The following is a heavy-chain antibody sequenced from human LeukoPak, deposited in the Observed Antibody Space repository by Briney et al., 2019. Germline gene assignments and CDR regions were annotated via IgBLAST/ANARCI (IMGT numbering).Heavy chain of an antibody. V-gene: IGHV3-7*03. Sequence: GGSLRLSCAASGFTFSSYWMSWVRQAPGKGLEWVANIKQDGSEKYYVDSVKGRFTISRDNAKNSLYLQMNSLRAEDTAVYYCARDMYYDILTGYYYYYGMDVWGKGTTVTVSS. J-gene: IGHJ6*04. CDR2: IKQDGSEK. CDR1: GFTFSSYW. CDR3: ARDMYYDILTGYYYYYGMDV. D-gene: IGHD3-9*01.